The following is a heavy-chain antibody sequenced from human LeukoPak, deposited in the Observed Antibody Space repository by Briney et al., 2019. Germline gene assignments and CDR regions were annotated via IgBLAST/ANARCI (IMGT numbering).Heavy chain of an antibody. Sequence: PSETLSLTCAVYGGSFSGYYWSWIRQPPGKGLEWIGEINHSGSTNYNPSLKSRVTISVDTSKNQFSLKLSSVTAADTAVYYCARDRDFTGYCTNGACFFDYWGQGTLVTVSS. J-gene: IGHJ4*02. V-gene: IGHV4-34*01. CDR1: GGSFSGYY. CDR2: INHSGST. CDR3: ARDRDFTGYCTNGACFFDY. D-gene: IGHD2-8*01.